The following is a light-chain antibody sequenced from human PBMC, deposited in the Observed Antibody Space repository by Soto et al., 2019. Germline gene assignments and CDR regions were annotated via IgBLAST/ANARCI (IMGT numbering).Light chain of an antibody. V-gene: IGKV3-20*01. CDR2: GAS. CDR3: QQYGSSPPRT. Sequence: EVVLTQSPGTLSLSPGERGTLSCRASQSVSGKLAWYQHKPGQAPRLLISGASSRATGIPDRFSGSGSGTDFTLTISRLEPEDFAVYYCQQYGSSPPRTFGQGTKVDNK. CDR1: QSVSGK. J-gene: IGKJ1*01.